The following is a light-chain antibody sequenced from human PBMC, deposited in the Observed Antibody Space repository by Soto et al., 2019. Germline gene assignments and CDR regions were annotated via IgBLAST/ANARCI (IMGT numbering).Light chain of an antibody. Sequence: DIQLTQSPSFLSASVGDRVTITCRASQGISSYLALYQQKPGKAPKLLIYAASNLQSGVPSRFSGSGSGTEFTLTSSSLQPEDFATDYCQQLNSYPTSGQGTRLEIK. J-gene: IGKJ5*01. V-gene: IGKV1-9*01. CDR1: QGISSY. CDR3: QQLNSYPT. CDR2: AAS.